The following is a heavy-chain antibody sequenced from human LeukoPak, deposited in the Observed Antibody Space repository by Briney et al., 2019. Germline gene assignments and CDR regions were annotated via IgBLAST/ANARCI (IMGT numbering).Heavy chain of an antibody. Sequence: GGSPRLSCAASGFTFSSYAMHWVRQAPGKGLEWVAVISYDGSNKYYADSVKGRFTISRDNSKNTLYLQMNSLRAEDTAVYYCARDPDYWGQGTLVTVSS. CDR3: ARDPDY. V-gene: IGHV3-30-3*01. CDR2: ISYDGSNK. CDR1: GFTFSSYA. J-gene: IGHJ4*02.